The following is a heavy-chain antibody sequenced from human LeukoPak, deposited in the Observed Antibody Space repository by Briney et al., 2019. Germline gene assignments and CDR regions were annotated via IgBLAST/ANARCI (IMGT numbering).Heavy chain of an antibody. CDR2: IYSGGST. CDR3: ARGSDYGDYGYFDL. CDR1: GFTVSSNY. J-gene: IGHJ2*01. Sequence: GGSLRLSCAASGFTVSSNYMSWVRQASGKGLEWVSVIYSGGSTYYADSVKGRFTISRDNSKNTLYLQMNSLRAEDTAVYYCARGSDYGDYGYFDLWGRGTLVTVSS. V-gene: IGHV3-53*01. D-gene: IGHD4-17*01.